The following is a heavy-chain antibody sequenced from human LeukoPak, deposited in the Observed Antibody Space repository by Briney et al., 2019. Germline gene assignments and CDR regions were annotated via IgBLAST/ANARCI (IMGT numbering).Heavy chain of an antibody. CDR3: ARDDDIFFDY. CDR2: IYYSGST. D-gene: IGHD3-9*01. V-gene: IGHV4-39*07. J-gene: IGHJ4*02. Sequence: SETLSLTCTVSGGSISSSSYYWGWIRQPPGKGLEWIGSIYYSGSTYYNPSLKSRVTISVDTSKNQFSLKLSSVTAADTAVYYCARDDDIFFDYWGQGTLVTVSS. CDR1: GGSISSSSYY.